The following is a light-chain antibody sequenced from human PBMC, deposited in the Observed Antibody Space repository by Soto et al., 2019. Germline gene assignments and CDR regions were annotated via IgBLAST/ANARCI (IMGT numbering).Light chain of an antibody. J-gene: IGKJ1*01. CDR2: KAS. CDR3: QQYSYFAT. CDR1: QSISSW. Sequence: DIQMTQSPSTLSASVGDRVTITCRASQSISSWLTWYQQKAGQAPKLLIYKASIVESGVPSRFSGSGSGTEFTLTISSLQPDDSATYYCQQYSYFATFGQWTRVEVK. V-gene: IGKV1-5*03.